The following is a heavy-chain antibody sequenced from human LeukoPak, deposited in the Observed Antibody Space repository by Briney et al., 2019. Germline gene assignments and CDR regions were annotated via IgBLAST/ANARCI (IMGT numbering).Heavy chain of an antibody. Sequence: GRSLRLSCAASGFTFSSYGMHWVRQAPGKGLEWAAVIWYDGSNKYYADSVKGRFTISRDNSKNTLYLQMNSLRAEDTAVYYCARGASSGWYGGFDYWGQGTLGTVSS. D-gene: IGHD6-19*01. CDR1: GFTFSSYG. CDR2: IWYDGSNK. J-gene: IGHJ4*02. V-gene: IGHV3-33*01. CDR3: ARGASSGWYGGFDY.